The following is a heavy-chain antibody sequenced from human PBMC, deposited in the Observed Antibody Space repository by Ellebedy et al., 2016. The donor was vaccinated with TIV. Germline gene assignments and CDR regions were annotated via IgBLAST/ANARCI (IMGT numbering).Heavy chain of an antibody. V-gene: IGHV4-4*08. J-gene: IGHJ4*02. Sequence: SQTLSLTCAVYGGSFSGYYWTWIRQAPGKGLEWIGHIHSGGSTNYNPSLKSRVTISLDTSGNQFSLKLSSVTAAATAVYYCARFLSQLAHFDYWGQGALVTVSS. CDR1: GGSFSGYY. CDR2: IHSGGST. D-gene: IGHD5-24*01. CDR3: ARFLSQLAHFDY.